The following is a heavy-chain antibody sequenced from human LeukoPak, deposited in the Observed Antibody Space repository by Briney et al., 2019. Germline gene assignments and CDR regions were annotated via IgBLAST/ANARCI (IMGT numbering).Heavy chain of an antibody. J-gene: IGHJ6*03. D-gene: IGHD3-10*01. CDR2: MNPNSGNT. CDR1: GYTFTSYD. Sequence: ASVKVSCKASGYTFTSYDINWVRQATGQGLEWMGWMNPNSGNTGYAQKFQGRVTITRNTSISTAYVELSSLRSDDTAVYYCARVPYGNYHYYYMDVWGKGTTVTVSS. CDR3: ARVPYGNYHYYYMDV. V-gene: IGHV1-8*03.